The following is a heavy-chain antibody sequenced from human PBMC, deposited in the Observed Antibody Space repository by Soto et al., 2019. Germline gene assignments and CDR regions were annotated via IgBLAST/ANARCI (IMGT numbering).Heavy chain of an antibody. CDR3: ARDGDQDYGAK. Sequence: QVQLVQSGAEVKKPGSSVKVSCKASGCTFSSYAISWVRQAPGQGLEWMGGIMPIVGTANYAQKFQGRVTITADESTNTDYRELNNHRSDDAAVYYCARDGDQDYGAKWRQRTLVTASA. D-gene: IGHD4-17*01. J-gene: IGHJ4*02. V-gene: IGHV1-69*12. CDR1: GCTFSSYA. CDR2: IMPIVGTA.